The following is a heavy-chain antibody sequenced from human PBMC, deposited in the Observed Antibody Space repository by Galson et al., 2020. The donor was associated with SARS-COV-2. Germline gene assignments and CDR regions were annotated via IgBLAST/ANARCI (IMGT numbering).Heavy chain of an antibody. CDR1: GFTFSSYS. Sequence: NSGGSLRLSCAASGFTFSSYSMNWVRQAPGKGLEWVSSISSSSSYIYYADSVKGRFTISRDNAKNSLYLQMNSLRAEDTAVYYCASDKGGYYDSSGLFDYWGQGTLVTVSS. J-gene: IGHJ4*02. CDR2: ISSSSSYI. D-gene: IGHD3-22*01. CDR3: ASDKGGYYDSSGLFDY. V-gene: IGHV3-21*01.